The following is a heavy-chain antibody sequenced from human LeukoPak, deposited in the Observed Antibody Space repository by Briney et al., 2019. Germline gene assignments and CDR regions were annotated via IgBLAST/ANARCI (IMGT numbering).Heavy chain of an antibody. V-gene: IGHV3-30*02. CDR2: IRNDGRNK. CDR3: AKDRVLAVAGLFDY. Sequence: GGSLRLSCAASGFTFSKYGMYWVRQAPGKGLEWVAFIRNDGRNKYYTDSVKGRFTISRDNSKNTLYLQMNSLRAEDTALYYCAKDRVLAVAGLFDYWGQGTLVTVSS. CDR1: GFTFSKYG. J-gene: IGHJ4*02. D-gene: IGHD6-19*01.